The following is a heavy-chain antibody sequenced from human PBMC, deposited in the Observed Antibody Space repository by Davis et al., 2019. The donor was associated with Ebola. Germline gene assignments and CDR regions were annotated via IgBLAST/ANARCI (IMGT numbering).Heavy chain of an antibody. CDR1: GYTFTSYG. D-gene: IGHD4-17*01. V-gene: IGHV1-18*04. Sequence: ASVKVSCKASGYTFTSYGISWVRQAPGQGLEWMGWISAYNGNTNYAQKLQGRVTMTTDTSTSTAYMELRSLRSDDTAVYYCARMPTVTADHWYFDLWGRGTLVAVSS. CDR2: ISAYNGNT. CDR3: ARMPTVTADHWYFDL. J-gene: IGHJ2*01.